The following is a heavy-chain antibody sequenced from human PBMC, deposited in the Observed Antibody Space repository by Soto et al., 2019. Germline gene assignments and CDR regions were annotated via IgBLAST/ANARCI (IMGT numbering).Heavy chain of an antibody. Sequence: QVQLVESGGGVVQPGRSLRLSCVASGFTFSSYGMHWVRQAPGKGLEWVAIISYDGSNTYYADSVKGRFTISRDNSKNTLYLQMNRLIAEDTSVYYCAKEGGMSGSYYISSSYYFDYWGQGTLVTVSS. V-gene: IGHV3-30*18. J-gene: IGHJ4*02. D-gene: IGHD1-26*01. CDR2: ISYDGSNT. CDR1: GFTFSSYG. CDR3: AKEGGMSGSYYISSSYYFDY.